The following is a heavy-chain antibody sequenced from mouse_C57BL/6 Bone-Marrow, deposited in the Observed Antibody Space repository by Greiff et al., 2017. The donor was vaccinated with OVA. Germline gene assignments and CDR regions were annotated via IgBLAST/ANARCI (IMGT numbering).Heavy chain of an antibody. Sequence: QVQLKQPGAELVKPGASVKLSCKASGYTFTSYWMHWVKQRPGRGLEWIGRIDPNSGGTKYNEKFKSKATLTVDKPSSTAYMQLSSLTSEDSAVYYCARPYYGSSYDWYFDVWGTGTTVTVSS. V-gene: IGHV1-72*01. J-gene: IGHJ1*03. CDR2: IDPNSGGT. CDR3: ARPYYGSSYDWYFDV. CDR1: GYTFTSYW. D-gene: IGHD1-1*01.